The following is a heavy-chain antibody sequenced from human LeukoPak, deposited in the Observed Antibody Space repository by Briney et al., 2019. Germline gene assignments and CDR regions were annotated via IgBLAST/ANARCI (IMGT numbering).Heavy chain of an antibody. CDR1: GFNFDDYV. Sequence: QTGGSLRLSCAASGFNFDDYVMTWVRQAPGKGLEWVSGINWNGGSRGYADSVKGRFTISRDNAKNSLYLQMNSLRAADTAVYYCARDTQSSGYYYIDYWGQGTLVTVSS. V-gene: IGHV3-20*04. D-gene: IGHD3-22*01. J-gene: IGHJ4*02. CDR3: ARDTQSSGYYYIDY. CDR2: INWNGGSR.